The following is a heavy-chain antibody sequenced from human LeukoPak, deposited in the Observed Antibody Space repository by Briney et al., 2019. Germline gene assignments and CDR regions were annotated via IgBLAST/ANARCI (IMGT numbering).Heavy chain of an antibody. CDR2: INHSGST. D-gene: IGHD6-13*01. CDR3: ARYPDSSLSFYY. V-gene: IGHV4-34*01. J-gene: IGHJ4*02. Sequence: SETLSLTCAVYGGSFSGYYRSWIRQPPGKGLEWIGEINHSGSTNYNPSLKSRVTISVDTSKNQFSLKLSTVTAADTAVYYCARYPDSSLSFYYWGQGTLVTVSS. CDR1: GGSFSGYY.